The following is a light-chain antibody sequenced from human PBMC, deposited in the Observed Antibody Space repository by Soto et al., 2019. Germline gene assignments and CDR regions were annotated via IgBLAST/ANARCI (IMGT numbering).Light chain of an antibody. CDR3: QQYDNSHLT. V-gene: IGKV3-20*01. CDR1: QSVNSKY. CDR2: AIS. Sequence: EVVLTQSPGTLSLSPGERATLSCRASQSVNSKYLAWYQQKPGQAPRLLMYAISSRAAGIPDRFSGSGSGIDFTLTISRLEPEDLAVYYCQQYDNSHLTFGGGTKVEI. J-gene: IGKJ4*01.